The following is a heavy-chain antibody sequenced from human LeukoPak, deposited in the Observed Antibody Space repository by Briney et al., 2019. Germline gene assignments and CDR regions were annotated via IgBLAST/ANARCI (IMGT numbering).Heavy chain of an antibody. J-gene: IGHJ4*02. D-gene: IGHD2-2*01. CDR3: AREDCSSTSCGDY. V-gene: IGHV4-30-4*01. CDR2: IYYSGST. CDR1: GGSISSGDYY. Sequence: SETLSLTCTVSGGSISSGDYYWSWIRQPPGKGLEWIGYIYYSGSTYYNPSLKSRVTISVDMSKNQFSLKLSSVTAADAAVYYCAREDCSSTSCGDYWGQGTLVTVSS.